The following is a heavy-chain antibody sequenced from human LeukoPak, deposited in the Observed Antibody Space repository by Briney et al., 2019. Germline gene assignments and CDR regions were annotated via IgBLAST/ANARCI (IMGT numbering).Heavy chain of an antibody. D-gene: IGHD2-15*01. V-gene: IGHV3-21*01. J-gene: IGHJ3*02. CDR1: GFTFSSYS. CDR2: ISSSSSYI. Sequence: PGGSLRLSCAASGFTFSSYSMNWVRQAPGKGLEWVSSISSSSSYIYYADSVKGRFTISRDNAKNSLYLQMNSLRAEDTAVYYCAREEALLDIVVVVAATGDAFDIWGQGTMVTVSS. CDR3: AREEALLDIVVVVAATGDAFDI.